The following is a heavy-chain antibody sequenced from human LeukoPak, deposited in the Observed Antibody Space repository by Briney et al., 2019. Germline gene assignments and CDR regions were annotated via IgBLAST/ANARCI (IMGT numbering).Heavy chain of an antibody. V-gene: IGHV1-2*02. CDR2: INPNSGGT. D-gene: IGHD3-22*01. J-gene: IGHJ6*02. Sequence: ASVKVSCKASGYTFTSYYMHWVRQAPGQGLEWMGWINPNSGGTNYAQKFQGRVTMTRDTSISTAYMELSRLRSDDTAVYYCARGPAYYYDSSGYLPDVWGQGTTVTVSS. CDR1: GYTFTSYY. CDR3: ARGPAYYYDSSGYLPDV.